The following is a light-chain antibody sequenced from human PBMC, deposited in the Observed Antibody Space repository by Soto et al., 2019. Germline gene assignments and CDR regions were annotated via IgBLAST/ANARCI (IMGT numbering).Light chain of an antibody. CDR3: HVWHTSPDHVV. CDR1: SIGSKS. Sequence: SYELTQPPSVSXXXGQTARITCGGDSIGSKSVYWYQQRPGQAPVLVVYDDRHRPSGIPERFSGSNSGSTATLTINRVEAGDEADYYCHVWHTSPDHVVLGGGTKLTVL. CDR2: DDR. V-gene: IGLV3-21*02. J-gene: IGLJ2*01.